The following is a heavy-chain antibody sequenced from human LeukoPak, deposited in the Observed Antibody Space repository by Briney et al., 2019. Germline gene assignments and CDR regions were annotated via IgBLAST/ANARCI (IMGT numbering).Heavy chain of an antibody. V-gene: IGHV5-51*01. CDR1: GHTFNNYW. CDR3: ARGLSMTRLDV. Sequence: GESLKISCQASGHTFNNYWIAWVRQMPGKGLEWMGIIHPGDSDTKYSPSFQGQVTISADKSITTAYLQWSSLKASDTAMYYCARGLSMTRLDVWGQGTTVTVS. D-gene: IGHD2/OR15-2a*01. J-gene: IGHJ6*02. CDR2: IHPGDSDT.